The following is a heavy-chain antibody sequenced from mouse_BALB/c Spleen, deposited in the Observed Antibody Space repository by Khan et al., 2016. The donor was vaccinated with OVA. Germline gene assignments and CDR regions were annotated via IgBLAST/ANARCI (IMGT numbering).Heavy chain of an antibody. D-gene: IGHD4-1*01. CDR2: INPYNGGT. J-gene: IGHJ2*01. CDR1: GYIFTNYV. V-gene: IGHV1S136*01. Sequence: EVQLQESGPELVKPGASVKMSCKASGYIFTNYVLHWVKQKPGQGLEWIGYINPYNGGTQYNEKFKGKATLASDKSSITAYMELSSLTAEDSAVYYGASGNWQSYYFDYWGQGTTLTLSS. CDR3: ASGNWQSYYFDY.